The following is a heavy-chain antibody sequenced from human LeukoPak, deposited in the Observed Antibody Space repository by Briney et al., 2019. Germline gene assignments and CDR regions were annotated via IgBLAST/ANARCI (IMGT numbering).Heavy chain of an antibody. CDR2: LSGSGGST. CDR3: AKDLHSAAAGTGGAFDI. D-gene: IGHD6-13*01. V-gene: IGHV3-23*01. J-gene: IGHJ3*02. Sequence: GGSLRLSCAASGFTFSNYAMSWVRQAPGKGLEWVSALSGSGGSTYYADSVKGRFTISRDNSKNTLYLQMNSLRAEDTAVYYCAKDLHSAAAGTGGAFDIWGQGTMVTVSS. CDR1: GFTFSNYA.